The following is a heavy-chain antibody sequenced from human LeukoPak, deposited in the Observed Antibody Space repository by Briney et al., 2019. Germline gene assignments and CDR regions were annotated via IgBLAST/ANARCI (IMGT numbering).Heavy chain of an antibody. CDR3: ARAPLLTREPPGAGDY. CDR2: INPSGGST. Sequence: ASVKVSCKASGYTFTSYYMHWVRQAPGQGLEWMGIINPSGGSTSYAQKFQGRVTMTRDMSTSTVYMELSSLRSEDTAVYYCARAPLLTREPPGAGDYWGQGTLVTVSS. CDR1: GYTFTSYY. D-gene: IGHD2/OR15-2a*01. J-gene: IGHJ4*02. V-gene: IGHV1-46*01.